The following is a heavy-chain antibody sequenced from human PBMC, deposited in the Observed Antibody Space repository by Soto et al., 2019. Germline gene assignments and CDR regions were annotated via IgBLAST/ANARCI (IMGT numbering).Heavy chain of an antibody. V-gene: IGHV4-30-4*01. CDR3: ARTLVGAPPFDY. CDR1: GGSISSGNYY. CDR2: IYYCGST. D-gene: IGHD1-26*01. Sequence: QVQLQESGPGLVKPSQTLSLTCTVSGGSISSGNYYWSWIRQPPGKGLEWIGYIYYCGSTYYNPSPKSRVTISVDTSKNQFSLQLSSVTAADTAVYYCARTLVGAPPFDYWGQGTLVTVSS. J-gene: IGHJ4*02.